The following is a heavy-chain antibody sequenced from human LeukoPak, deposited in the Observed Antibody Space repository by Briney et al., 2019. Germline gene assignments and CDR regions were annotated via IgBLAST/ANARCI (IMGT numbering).Heavy chain of an antibody. D-gene: IGHD6-19*01. V-gene: IGHV3-30-3*01. CDR1: GFTFSSYA. CDR2: ISYDGSNK. J-gene: IGHJ4*02. CDR3: ARGSGIVVAGTSSPFDY. Sequence: GRSLRLSCAASGFTFSSYAMHWVRQAPGKGLEWVAVISYDGSNKYYADSVKGRFTISRDNSKNTLYLQMNSLRAEDTAVYYCARGSGIVVAGTSSPFDYWGQGTLVTVSS.